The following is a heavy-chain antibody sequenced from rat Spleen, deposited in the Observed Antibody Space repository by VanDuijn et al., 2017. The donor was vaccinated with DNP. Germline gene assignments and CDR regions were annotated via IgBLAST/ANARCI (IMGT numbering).Heavy chain of an antibody. J-gene: IGHJ4*01. D-gene: IGHD1-11*01. CDR1: GVTFSDYS. CDR3: TTFEGRNA. CDR2: IVYDGSSS. Sequence: EVQLVESGGGLVQPGRSLKLSCAASGVTFSDYSMAWVRQAPKKGLEWVATIVYDGSSSYYGDSVTGRFTISRDNAKSTLYLQMDSLRSEDTATYYCTTFEGRNAWGQGTSVTVS. V-gene: IGHV5S10*01.